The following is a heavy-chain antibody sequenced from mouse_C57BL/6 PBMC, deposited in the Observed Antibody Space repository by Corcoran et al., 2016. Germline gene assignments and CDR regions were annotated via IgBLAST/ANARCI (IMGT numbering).Heavy chain of an antibody. V-gene: IGHV9-3*01. J-gene: IGHJ4*01. CDR2: INTYSGVP. Sequence: QIQLVQSGPELKKPGETVKISCKASGYTFTTYGMSWVKQAPGKGLKWMGWINTYSGVPTYADDFKGRFAFSLETSASTAYLQINNLKNEYTATYCCARGDYSAMDYWGQGISVTVSA. CDR3: ARGDYSAMDY. CDR1: GYTFTTYG.